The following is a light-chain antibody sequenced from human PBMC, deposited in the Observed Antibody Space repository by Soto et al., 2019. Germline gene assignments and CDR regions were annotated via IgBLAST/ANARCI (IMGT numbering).Light chain of an antibody. CDR1: SSNIGSNT. CDR3: AAWDDSLNGYWV. Sequence: QSVLTQSPSASGTPGQRVTISCSGSSSNIGSNTVNWYQQLPGTAPKLLIYSNNQRPSGVPDRFSGSKSGTSASPAISGLQSEDEADYYCAAWDDSLNGYWVFGGGTKLTVL. V-gene: IGLV1-44*01. J-gene: IGLJ3*02. CDR2: SNN.